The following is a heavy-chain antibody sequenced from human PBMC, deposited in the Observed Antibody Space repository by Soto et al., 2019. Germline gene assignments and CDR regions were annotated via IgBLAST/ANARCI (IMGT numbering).Heavy chain of an antibody. J-gene: IGHJ3*02. D-gene: IGHD2-21*01. CDR2: ISAYNGNT. V-gene: IGHV1-18*04. Sequence: ASVKFSCEASGYTFTSYGIIWLRQARGQGLEWMGWISAYNGNTNYAQKLQGRVTMTTDTSTTTAYMELRTLRSDETAVYYRARVKSIADLDAFDIWGQETMVTVS. CDR3: ARVKSIADLDAFDI. CDR1: GYTFTSYG.